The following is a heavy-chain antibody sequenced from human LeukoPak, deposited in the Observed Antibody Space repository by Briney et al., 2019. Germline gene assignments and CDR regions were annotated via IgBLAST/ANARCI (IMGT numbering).Heavy chain of an antibody. D-gene: IGHD5-12*01. Sequence: GGSLRLSCAASGFTFSSNGMHWVRQAPGKGLEWVAFIRDDGKIKFYADSVKDRFTISRDNSKNTLYLQMKSLRAEDTAVYYCAKGGGYEAQYYYYYLDVWGKGTTVTISS. CDR2: IRDDGKIK. CDR1: GFTFSSNG. V-gene: IGHV3-30*02. J-gene: IGHJ6*03. CDR3: AKGGGYEAQYYYYYLDV.